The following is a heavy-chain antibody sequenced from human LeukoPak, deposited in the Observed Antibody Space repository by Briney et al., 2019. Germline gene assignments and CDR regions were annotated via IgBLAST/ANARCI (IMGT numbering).Heavy chain of an antibody. Sequence: ASVKVSCKASGGTFSSYAISWVRQAPGQGLEWMGWMNPNSGNTGYAQKFQGRVTITRNTSISTAYMELSSLRSEDTAVYYCARGPGYYDSSGYYYYWFDPWGQGTLVTVSS. CDR2: MNPNSGNT. D-gene: IGHD3-22*01. CDR3: ARGPGYYDSSGYYYYWFDP. V-gene: IGHV1-8*03. CDR1: GGTFSSYA. J-gene: IGHJ5*02.